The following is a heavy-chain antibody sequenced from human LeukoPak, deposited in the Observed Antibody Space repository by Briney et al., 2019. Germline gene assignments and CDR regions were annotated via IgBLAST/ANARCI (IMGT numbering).Heavy chain of an antibody. CDR3: ARSASEAAAGEDWFDP. CDR2: INPNSGGT. J-gene: IGHJ5*02. CDR1: GYTFTGYY. V-gene: IGHV1-2*02. D-gene: IGHD6-13*01. Sequence: ASVKVSCKTSGYTFTGYYMHWVRQAPGQGLEWMGWINPNSGGTNYAQKFQGRVTMTRDTSISTAYMELSRLRSDDTAVYYCARSASEAAAGEDWFDPWGQGTLVSVSS.